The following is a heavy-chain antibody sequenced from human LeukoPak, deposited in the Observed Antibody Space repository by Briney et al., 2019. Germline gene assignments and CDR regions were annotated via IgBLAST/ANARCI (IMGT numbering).Heavy chain of an antibody. D-gene: IGHD2-15*01. Sequence: PSETLSLTCTVSGGSISSGSYYWSWIRQPAGKGLEWIGRIYTSGSTNYNPSLKSRVTISVDTSKNQFSLKLSSVTAADTAVYYCARGVGGYCSGGSCYSGPNWFDPWGQGTLVTASS. CDR2: IYTSGST. CDR1: GGSISSGSYY. CDR3: ARGVGGYCSGGSCYSGPNWFDP. J-gene: IGHJ5*02. V-gene: IGHV4-61*02.